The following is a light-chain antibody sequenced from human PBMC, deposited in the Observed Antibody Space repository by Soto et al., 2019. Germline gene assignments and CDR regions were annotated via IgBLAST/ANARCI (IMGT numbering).Light chain of an antibody. J-gene: IGKJ1*01. CDR3: QQYGSSSWT. Sequence: EIVLTKSPGTLSLPPWLRPTLYYRPSQSVSSSYLAWYQQKPGQAPRLLIYGASSRATGIPDRFSGSGSGTDFTLTISRLEPEDFAVYYCQQYGSSSWTFGQGTKVDI. V-gene: IGKV3-20*01. CDR2: GAS. CDR1: QSVSSSY.